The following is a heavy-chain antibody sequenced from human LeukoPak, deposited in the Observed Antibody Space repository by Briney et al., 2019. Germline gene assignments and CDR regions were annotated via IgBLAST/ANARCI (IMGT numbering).Heavy chain of an antibody. CDR2: IKPDGSEK. CDR1: GFTFSTYW. CDR3: ARGVVADYYFDY. J-gene: IGHJ4*02. D-gene: IGHD3-22*01. Sequence: GGSLRLSCAASGFTFSTYWMTWVRQAPGKGLEWVANIKPDGSEKYYVDSVKGRFTISRDNAKNSLYLQMNSLRAEDTAVYYCARGVVADYYFDYWGQGTLVTVSS. V-gene: IGHV3-7*01.